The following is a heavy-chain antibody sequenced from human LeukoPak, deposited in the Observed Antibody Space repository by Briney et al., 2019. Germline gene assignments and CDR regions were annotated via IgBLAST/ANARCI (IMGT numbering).Heavy chain of an antibody. CDR1: GFTFSNYE. CDR3: ARVLDDSPTEYYFDY. Sequence: GGSLRLSCAASGFTFSNYEMNWVRQAPGKGLEWVSYISGSGSAIDYADSVKGRFTISRDNAKNSLYLQVNSLRAEDTAVYYCARVLDDSPTEYYFDYWGQGTLVTVSS. D-gene: IGHD3/OR15-3a*01. CDR2: ISGSGSAI. V-gene: IGHV3-48*03. J-gene: IGHJ4*02.